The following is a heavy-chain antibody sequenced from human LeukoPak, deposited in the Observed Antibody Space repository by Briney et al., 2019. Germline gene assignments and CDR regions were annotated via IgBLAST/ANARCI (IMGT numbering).Heavy chain of an antibody. J-gene: IGHJ4*02. CDR1: GYTFTSYG. V-gene: IGHV1-18*01. Sequence: ASVKVSCKASGYTFTSYGISWVRQAPGQGLEWMGWISAYNGNTNYAQKLQGRVTMTTDTSTSTAYMELRSLRSDDTAVYYCARGSLTYYYDSSGYSYYFDYWGQGTLVTVSS. CDR3: ARGSLTYYYDSSGYSYYFDY. CDR2: ISAYNGNT. D-gene: IGHD3-22*01.